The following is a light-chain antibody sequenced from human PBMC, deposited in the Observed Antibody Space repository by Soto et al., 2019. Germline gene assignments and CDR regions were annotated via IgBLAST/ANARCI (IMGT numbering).Light chain of an antibody. J-gene: IGKJ5*01. Sequence: DIQMTQSPSSLSASVGDRVTITCRASQSISSYLNWYQQKPGKAPKLLIYSASSLQCGVPSRFSGSGSGTDFTLTIISLQPEDFATYYGQQSYSTPITFGQGTRLEIK. CDR3: QQSYSTPIT. V-gene: IGKV1-39*01. CDR1: QSISSY. CDR2: SAS.